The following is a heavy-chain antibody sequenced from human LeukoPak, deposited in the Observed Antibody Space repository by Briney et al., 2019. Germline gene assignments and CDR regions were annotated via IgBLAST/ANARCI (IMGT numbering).Heavy chain of an antibody. CDR1: GFTVSSNY. Sequence: PGGSLRLSCAASGFTVSSNYMSWVRQAPGKGQEWVSVIYSGGSTYYADSVKGRFTISRDNSKNTLYLQMNSLRAEDTAVYYCARGASLSLAAADAFDIWGQGTMVTVSS. CDR3: ARGASLSLAAADAFDI. V-gene: IGHV3-53*01. D-gene: IGHD6-13*01. J-gene: IGHJ3*02. CDR2: IYSGGST.